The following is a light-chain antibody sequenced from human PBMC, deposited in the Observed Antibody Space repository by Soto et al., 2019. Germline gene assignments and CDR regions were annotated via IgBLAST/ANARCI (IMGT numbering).Light chain of an antibody. V-gene: IGLV2-14*01. CDR3: SSYTSSSIGV. Sequence: QSALTQPASVSGSPGQSITISCTGTSSDVGGYNYVSWYQQHPGKAPKLMIYDVSNRPSGVSNRFSGSKSGNTASLTISGLQAEDEADYYCSSYTSSSIGVFGGGTQLTVL. CDR2: DVS. J-gene: IGLJ3*02. CDR1: SSDVGGYNY.